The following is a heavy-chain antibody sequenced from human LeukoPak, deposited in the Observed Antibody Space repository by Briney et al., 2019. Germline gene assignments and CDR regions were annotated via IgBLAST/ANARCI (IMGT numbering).Heavy chain of an antibody. V-gene: IGHV3-7*01. CDR2: IKQDGSEK. Sequence: PGGSLRLSCAASGFTFSDYCMSWVRQAPGKGLEWVANIKQDGSEKYYVDYVKGRFTISRDNAKNSLYLQMNSVRAEDTAVYYCARDTPETATNRLGWFDPWGQGILVTVSS. CDR3: ARDTPETATNRLGWFDP. CDR1: GFTFSDYC. D-gene: IGHD5-24*01. J-gene: IGHJ5*02.